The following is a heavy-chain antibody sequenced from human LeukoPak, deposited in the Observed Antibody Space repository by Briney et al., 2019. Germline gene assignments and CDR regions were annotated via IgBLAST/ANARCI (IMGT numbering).Heavy chain of an antibody. CDR3: ARGRYCSSTSCYGDY. CDR1: GYTFTGYY. CDR2: INPNSGNT. J-gene: IGHJ4*02. Sequence: GASVRVSCKASGYTFTGYYMHWVRQAPGQGLEWMGWINPNSGNTGYAQKFQGRVTMTRNTSISTAYMELSSLRSEDTAVYYCARGRYCSSTSCYGDYWGQGTLVTVSS. D-gene: IGHD2-2*01. V-gene: IGHV1-8*02.